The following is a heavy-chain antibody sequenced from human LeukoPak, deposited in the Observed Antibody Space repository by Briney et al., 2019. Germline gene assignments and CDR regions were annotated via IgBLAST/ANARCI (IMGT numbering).Heavy chain of an antibody. V-gene: IGHV3-21*01. Sequence: GGSLRLSCAASGFTFSTYSMNWVRQAPGKGLEWVSSISSGTSYIYYADSVKGRFTISRDNAKNSLYLQMNSLRAEDTAVYYCARDQAYYGSGSSLDYWGQGTLVTVPS. CDR1: GFTFSTYS. CDR2: ISSGTSYI. J-gene: IGHJ4*02. D-gene: IGHD3-10*01. CDR3: ARDQAYYGSGSSLDY.